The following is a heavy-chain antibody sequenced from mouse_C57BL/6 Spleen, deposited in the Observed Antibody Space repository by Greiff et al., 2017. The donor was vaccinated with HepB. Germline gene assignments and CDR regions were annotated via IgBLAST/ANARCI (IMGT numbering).Heavy chain of an antibody. J-gene: IGHJ4*01. CDR3: AKNKNYGILYAMDY. CDR2: IWRGGST. D-gene: IGHD1-1*01. V-gene: IGHV2-5*01. CDR1: GFSLTSYG. Sequence: QVQLQQSGPGLVQPSQSLSITCTVSGFSLTSYGVHWVRQSPGKGLEWLGVIWRGGSTDYNAAFMSRLSITKDNSKSQVFFKMNSLQADDTAIYYCAKNKNYGILYAMDYWGQGTSVTVSS.